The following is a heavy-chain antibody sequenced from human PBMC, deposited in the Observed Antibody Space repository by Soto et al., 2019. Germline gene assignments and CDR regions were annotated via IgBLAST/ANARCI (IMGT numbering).Heavy chain of an antibody. D-gene: IGHD4-17*01. Sequence: QVQLVESGGGVVQPGRSLRLSCAASGFTFSSYAMHWVRQAPGKGLEWVAVISYDGSNKYYADSVKGRFTISRDNSKNPLYLQMNSLRAEDTAVYYCRFDYGDLYYYTTFSRPEPFDYWGQGTLVTVSS. J-gene: IGHJ4*02. CDR3: RFDYGDLYYYTTFSRPEPFDY. CDR2: ISYDGSNK. CDR1: GFTFSSYA. V-gene: IGHV3-30-3*01.